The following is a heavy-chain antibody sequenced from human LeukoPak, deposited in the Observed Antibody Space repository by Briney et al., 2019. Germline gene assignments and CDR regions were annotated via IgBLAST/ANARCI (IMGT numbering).Heavy chain of an antibody. D-gene: IGHD6-13*01. CDR1: GFTFSGSA. CDR2: IRSKANRYAT. CDR3: TGTSSWYGPFDS. J-gene: IGHJ4*02. V-gene: IGHV3-73*01. Sequence: PGGSLRLSCAASGFTFSGSAMHWVRQASRKGLEWVGRIRSKANRYATAYAASVKGRFTISRDDSKNTAYLQMNSLKSEDTAVYYCTGTSSWYGPFDSWGQGTLVTVSS.